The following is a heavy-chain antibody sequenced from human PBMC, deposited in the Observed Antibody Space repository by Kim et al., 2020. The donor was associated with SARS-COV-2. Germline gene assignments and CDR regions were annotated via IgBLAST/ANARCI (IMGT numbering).Heavy chain of an antibody. Sequence: SETLSLTCTVSGDSITNCYWSWIRQPPGKGLEWIGYIYYSGNTNYNPSVKSRVTISVDTSKNQFSLRLTSVTAADTAVYYCARDRLGSGGLYGMDVWGQGTTVTVS. D-gene: IGHD3-10*01. CDR2: IYYSGNT. V-gene: IGHV4-59*13. CDR1: GDSITNCY. CDR3: ARDRLGSGGLYGMDV. J-gene: IGHJ6*02.